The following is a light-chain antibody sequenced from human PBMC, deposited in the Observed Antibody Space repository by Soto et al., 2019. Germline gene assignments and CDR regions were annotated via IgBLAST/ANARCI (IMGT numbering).Light chain of an antibody. V-gene: IGKV1-13*02. CDR1: QGISSA. Sequence: AIQLTQSPSSLSASVGERVTITCGASQGISSALAWYQQKPGKAPKLLIYDASSLESGVPSRFSGSGSGTDFTLTISSLQPEDFATHYCQQFNSYPITFGQGTRLEIK. J-gene: IGKJ5*01. CDR3: QQFNSYPIT. CDR2: DAS.